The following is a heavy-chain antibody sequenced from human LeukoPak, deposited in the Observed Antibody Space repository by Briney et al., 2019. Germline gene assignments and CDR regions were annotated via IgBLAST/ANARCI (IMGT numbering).Heavy chain of an antibody. CDR1: GFTFSSYG. Sequence: GGSLRLSCAASGFTFSSYGMHWVRQAPGKGLEWVAVISYDGSNKYYADSVKGRFTISRDNSKNTLYLQMNSLRAEDTAVYYCAKDRGYDPRGWFDPWGQGTLVTVSS. J-gene: IGHJ5*02. CDR2: ISYDGSNK. D-gene: IGHD3-10*01. CDR3: AKDRGYDPRGWFDP. V-gene: IGHV3-30*18.